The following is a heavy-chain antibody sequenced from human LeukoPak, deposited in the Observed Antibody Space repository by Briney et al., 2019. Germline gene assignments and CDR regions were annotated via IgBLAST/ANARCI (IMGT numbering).Heavy chain of an antibody. V-gene: IGHV3-48*03. Sequence: PGGSLRLSCAASGFTFSSYEMNWVRQAPGKGLEWVSYISSSGSTIYYADSVKGRFTISRDNAKNSLYLQMNSLRAEDTAVYYCAREDCSSTSCYFKFDYWGQGTLVTVSS. CDR3: AREDCSSTSCYFKFDY. D-gene: IGHD2-2*01. CDR2: ISSSGSTI. J-gene: IGHJ4*02. CDR1: GFTFSSYE.